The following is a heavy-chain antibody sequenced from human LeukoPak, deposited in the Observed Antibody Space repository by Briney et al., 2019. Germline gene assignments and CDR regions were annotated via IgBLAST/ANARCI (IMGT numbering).Heavy chain of an antibody. CDR1: GFTFSSYG. J-gene: IGHJ4*02. CDR2: ISYDGSNK. V-gene: IGHV3-30*03. Sequence: PGGSLRLSCAASGFTFSSYGMHWVRQAPGKGLEWVAVISYDGSNKYYADSVKGRFTISRDNSKNTLYLQMNSLRAEDTAVYYCARAAQWQQSDYWGQGTLVTVSS. D-gene: IGHD6-13*01. CDR3: ARAAQWQQSDY.